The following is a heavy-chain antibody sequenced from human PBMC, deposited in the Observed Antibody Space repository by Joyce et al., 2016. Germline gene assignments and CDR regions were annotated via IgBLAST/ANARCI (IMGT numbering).Heavy chain of an antibody. J-gene: IGHJ4*02. V-gene: IGHV1-3*05. CDR1: GYSFTNYA. CDR2: IHAGSGGT. D-gene: IGHD7-27*01. CDR3: TRSLPHGDGDKRATDI. Sequence: QVLLVQSGPAQKEPGASMTLSCKTSGYSFTNYALNWVRQAPGQGLEWRGRIHAGSGGTMFSQKFYDRVSNTTDTSASTGYMEMRGLTSADTATYYCTRSLPHGDGDKRATDIWGQGTLVTVSS.